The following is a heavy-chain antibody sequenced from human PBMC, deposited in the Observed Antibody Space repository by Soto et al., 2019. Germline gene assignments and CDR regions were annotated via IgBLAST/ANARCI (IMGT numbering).Heavy chain of an antibody. D-gene: IGHD1-1*01. CDR3: AHSSVQLERAGQPTPNFDY. CDR2: IYWDDDK. J-gene: IGHJ4*02. V-gene: IGHV2-5*02. Sequence: SGPTLVNPTQTLTLTCTFSGFSLSTSGVGVGWIRQPPGKALEWLALIYWDDDKRYSPSLKSRLTITKDTSKNQVVLTMTNMDPVDTATYYRAHSSVQLERAGQPTPNFDYWGQGTLVTVS. CDR1: GFSLSTSGVG.